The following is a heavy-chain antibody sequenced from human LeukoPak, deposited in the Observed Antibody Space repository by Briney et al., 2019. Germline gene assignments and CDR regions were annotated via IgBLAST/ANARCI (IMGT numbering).Heavy chain of an antibody. CDR1: GFTFSDYY. Sequence: MTGGSLRLSCAASGFTFSDYYMSWIRQAPGKGLEWVSYISSSGSTIYYADSVKGRFTISRDNAKNSLYLQMNSLRAEDTAVYYCARDYYYDSSGYYGYWGQGTLVTVSS. CDR3: ARDYYYDSSGYYGY. V-gene: IGHV3-11*04. CDR2: ISSSGSTI. D-gene: IGHD3-22*01. J-gene: IGHJ4*02.